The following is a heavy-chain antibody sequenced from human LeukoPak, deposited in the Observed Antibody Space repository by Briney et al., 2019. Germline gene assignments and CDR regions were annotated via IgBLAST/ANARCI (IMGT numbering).Heavy chain of an antibody. Sequence: GSLRLSCAASGFTFSTFAMIWVRQPPGKGLEWIGEIHHSGSTNYNPSLKSRVTISVDTSKNQFSLKLSSVTAADTAVYYCATQSFRRWELLRYWGQGTLVTVSS. J-gene: IGHJ4*02. CDR3: ATQSFRRWELLRY. CDR2: IHHSGST. V-gene: IGHV4-34*08. D-gene: IGHD1-26*01. CDR1: GFTFSTFA.